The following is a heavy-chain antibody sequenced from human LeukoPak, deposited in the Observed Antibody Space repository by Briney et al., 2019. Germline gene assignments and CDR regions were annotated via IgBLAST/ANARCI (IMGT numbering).Heavy chain of an antibody. V-gene: IGHV7-4-1*02. Sequence: GASVKVSCKASGYTFTGYYMHWVRQAPGQGLEWMGWINTNTGNPTYAQGFTGRFVFSLDTSVSTAYLQISSLKAEDTAVYYCAREGGLYSGSSSWGLFDYWGQGTLVTVSS. D-gene: IGHD6-6*01. CDR1: GYTFTGYY. J-gene: IGHJ4*02. CDR2: INTNTGNP. CDR3: AREGGLYSGSSSWGLFDY.